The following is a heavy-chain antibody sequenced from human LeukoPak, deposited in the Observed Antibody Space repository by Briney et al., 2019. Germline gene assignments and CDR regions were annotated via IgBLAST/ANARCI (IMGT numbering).Heavy chain of an antibody. V-gene: IGHV4-39*01. CDR2: IYYSGTT. Sequence: SETLSLTCTVSGGSITSRSYYRGWIRQPPGKGLEWIGSIYYSGTTYYNPSLESRVAISVDTSKNQFSLRLTSVTAADTAVYFCARQTGFWSGYQLYFDYWGQGSLVTVSS. CDR3: ARQTGFWSGYQLYFDY. CDR1: GGSITSRSYY. J-gene: IGHJ4*02. D-gene: IGHD3-3*01.